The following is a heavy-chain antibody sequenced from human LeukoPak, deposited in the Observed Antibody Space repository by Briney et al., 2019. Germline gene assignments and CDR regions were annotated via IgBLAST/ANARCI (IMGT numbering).Heavy chain of an antibody. CDR3: AGSTYDNWFDP. CDR2: IYHSGST. CDR1: GGSISSSSYY. D-gene: IGHD2-8*01. J-gene: IGHJ5*02. V-gene: IGHV4-39*01. Sequence: SETLSHTCTVSGGSISSSSYYCGWIRQPPGKGLEWIGSIYHSGSTYYNPSLKSRVTLSVETSKNQFSLKLSSVTAADTAVYYCAGSTYDNWFDPWGQGTLVTVSS.